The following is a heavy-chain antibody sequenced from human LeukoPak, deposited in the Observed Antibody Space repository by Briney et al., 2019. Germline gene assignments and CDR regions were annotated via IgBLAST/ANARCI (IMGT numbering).Heavy chain of an antibody. V-gene: IGHV3-30-3*01. D-gene: IGHD3-3*01. Sequence: GRSLRLSCAASGFTFSSYAMHWVRQAPGKGLEWVAVISYDGSNKYYADSVKGRFTISRDNSKNTLYLQMNSLRAEDTAVYHCARDRDYDFWSGPEYYGMDVWGQGTTVTVSS. CDR3: ARDRDYDFWSGPEYYGMDV. J-gene: IGHJ6*02. CDR2: ISYDGSNK. CDR1: GFTFSSYA.